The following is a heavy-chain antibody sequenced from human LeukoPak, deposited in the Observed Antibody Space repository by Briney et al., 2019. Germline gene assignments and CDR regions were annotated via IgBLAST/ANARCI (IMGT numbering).Heavy chain of an antibody. J-gene: IGHJ4*02. D-gene: IGHD5-18*01. CDR3: ARRRGYSYDY. CDR2: IYYSGST. Sequence: PSETLSLTCTVSGGSISSYYWSWIRQPPGKGLEWIGYIYYSGSTNYNPSLKSRVTISVDTSKNQFSLKLSSVTAADTAVYYCARRRGYSYDYWGQGILVTVSS. CDR1: GGSISSYY. V-gene: IGHV4-59*08.